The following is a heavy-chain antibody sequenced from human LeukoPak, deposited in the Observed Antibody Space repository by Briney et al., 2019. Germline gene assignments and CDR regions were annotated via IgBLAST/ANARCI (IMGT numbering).Heavy chain of an antibody. J-gene: IGHJ4*02. CDR1: GGSISGWY. V-gene: IGHV4-59*08. CDR2: IYGSGST. D-gene: IGHD1-1*01. CDR3: ARQTTLTGFAGGLGFNY. Sequence: SEALSLTCSVSGGSISGWYWSWIRQPPGKGLEWIGDIYGSGSTKSNDSLKSRVTISLDTSRNRISLNLTSVTATDTAVYYCARQTTLTGFAGGLGFNYWGPGTLVTVSS.